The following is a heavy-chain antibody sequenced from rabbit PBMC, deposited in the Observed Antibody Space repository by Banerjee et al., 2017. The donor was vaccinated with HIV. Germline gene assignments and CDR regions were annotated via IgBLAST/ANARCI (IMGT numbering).Heavy chain of an antibody. CDR3: ARGYGSAYYVGYYFNL. CDR2: IDTSSGST. D-gene: IGHD6-1*01. CDR1: GSDISSNA. V-gene: IGHV1S43*01. Sequence: SGSDISSNAMCWVRQAPGKGLELIACIDTSSGSTWYASWVNGRFTISRSTSLNTVDLKMTSLTAADTATYFCARGYGSAYYVGYYFNLWGQGTLVTVS. J-gene: IGHJ4*01.